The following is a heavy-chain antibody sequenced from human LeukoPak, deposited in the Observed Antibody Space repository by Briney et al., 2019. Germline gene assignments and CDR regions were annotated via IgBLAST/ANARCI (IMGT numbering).Heavy chain of an antibody. CDR2: INHSGST. D-gene: IGHD3-9*01. CDR3: ARGILYYDILTGYLLYYFDY. Sequence: SETLSLTCAVYGGSFSGYYWSWIRQPPGKGLEWIGEINHSGSTNYNPSLKSRVTISVDTSKNQFSLKLSSVTAADTAVYYCARGILYYDILTGYLLYYFDYWGQGTLVTVSS. CDR1: GGSFSGYY. J-gene: IGHJ4*02. V-gene: IGHV4-34*01.